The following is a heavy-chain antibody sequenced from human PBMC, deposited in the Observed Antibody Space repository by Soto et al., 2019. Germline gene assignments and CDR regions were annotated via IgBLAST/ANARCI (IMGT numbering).Heavy chain of an antibody. V-gene: IGHV4-31*03. D-gene: IGHD2-15*01. CDR1: GGSISSGGYY. CDR2: IYYSGST. CDR3: ARGLSFAATPINWFDP. J-gene: IGHJ5*02. Sequence: KASETLSLTCTVSGGSISSGGYYWSWIRQHPGKGLEWIGYIYYSGSTYYNPSLKSRVTISVDTSKNQFSLKLSSVTAADTAVYYCARGLSFAATPINWFDPWGQGTLVTVSS.